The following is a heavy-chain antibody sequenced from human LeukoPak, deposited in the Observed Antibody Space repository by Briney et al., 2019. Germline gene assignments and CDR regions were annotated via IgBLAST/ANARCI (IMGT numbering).Heavy chain of an antibody. V-gene: IGHV4-4*07. CDR3: AREGLNMVRGVIPKEAWGWFDP. CDR1: GGSISSYY. D-gene: IGHD3-10*01. CDR2: IYSSGST. J-gene: IGHJ5*02. Sequence: KPSETLSLTCTVSGGSISSYYWSWIRQPAGKGLEWIGRIYSSGSTNYNPSLKSRVTISVDTSKNQFSLKLSSVTAADTAVYYCAREGLNMVRGVIPKEAWGWFDPWGQGTLVTVSS.